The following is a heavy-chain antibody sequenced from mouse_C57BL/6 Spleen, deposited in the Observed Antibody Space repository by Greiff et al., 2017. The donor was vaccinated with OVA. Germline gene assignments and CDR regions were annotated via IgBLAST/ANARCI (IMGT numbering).Heavy chain of an antibody. J-gene: IGHJ2*01. CDR1: GFTFSDFY. CDR3: ARDARGYDGYFDY. V-gene: IGHV7-1*01. CDR2: SRNKANDYTT. Sequence: EVKLQESGGGLVQSGRSLRLSCATSGFTFSDFYMEWVRQAPGKGLEWIAASRNKANDYTTEYSASVKGRFIVSRDTSQSILYLQMNALRAEDTAIYYCARDARGYDGYFDYWGQGTTLTVSS. D-gene: IGHD2-2*01.